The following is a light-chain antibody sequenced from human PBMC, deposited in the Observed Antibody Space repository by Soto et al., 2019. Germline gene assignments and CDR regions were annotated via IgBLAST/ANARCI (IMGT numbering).Light chain of an antibody. CDR2: SSS. J-gene: IGKJ4*01. CDR3: QQTYSTLT. CDR1: QSIISY. Sequence: DIQMTQSPSSLSASLGDRVTIACRASQSIISYLSWYQHKPGKAPKVLIYSSSILQSGVPSRFSGSGSGTDFTLTITSLQPEDFATYYCQQTYSTLTFGGGTKVDIK. V-gene: IGKV1-39*01.